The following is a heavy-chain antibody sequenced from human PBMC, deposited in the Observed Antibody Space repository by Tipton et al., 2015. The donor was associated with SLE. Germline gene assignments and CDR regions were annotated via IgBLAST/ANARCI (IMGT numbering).Heavy chain of an antibody. J-gene: IGHJ3*02. V-gene: IGHV4-61*02. Sequence: TLSLTCSVSGGSISSGSYYWSWIRQPAGKGLEWIGRIYTSGSTNYNPSLKSRVTISVDTSKNQFSLKLSSVTAADTAVYYCAREGDFWSGYLGAFDIWGQGTMVTVSS. CDR2: IYTSGST. D-gene: IGHD3-3*01. CDR1: GGSISSGSYY. CDR3: AREGDFWSGYLGAFDI.